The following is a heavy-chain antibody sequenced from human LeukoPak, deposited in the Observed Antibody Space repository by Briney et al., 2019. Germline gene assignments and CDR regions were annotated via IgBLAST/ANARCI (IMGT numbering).Heavy chain of an antibody. CDR2: ISAYNGNT. CDR3: ARAGVGATPFDY. D-gene: IGHD1-26*01. V-gene: IGHV1-18*04. Sequence: GASVKVSCKASGYTFTGYYIHWVRQAPGQGLEWMGWISAYNGNTNYAQKLQGRVTMTTDTSTSTAYMELRSLRSDDTAVYYCARAGVGATPFDYWGQGTLVTVSS. J-gene: IGHJ4*02. CDR1: GYTFTGYY.